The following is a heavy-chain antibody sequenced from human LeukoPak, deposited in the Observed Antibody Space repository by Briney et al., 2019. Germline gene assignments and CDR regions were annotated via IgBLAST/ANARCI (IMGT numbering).Heavy chain of an antibody. J-gene: IGHJ4*02. CDR1: GFTFGDYA. D-gene: IGHD3-22*01. V-gene: IGHV3-49*03. Sequence: GGSLRLSCTASGFTFGDYAMSWFRQAPGKGLEWVGFIRSKAYGGTTEYAASVKGRFTISRDDSKSIAYLQMNSLKTEDTAVYYCTRAPWGITMIVVVIMWFDYWGQGTLVTVSS. CDR2: IRSKAYGGTT. CDR3: TRAPWGITMIVVVIMWFDY.